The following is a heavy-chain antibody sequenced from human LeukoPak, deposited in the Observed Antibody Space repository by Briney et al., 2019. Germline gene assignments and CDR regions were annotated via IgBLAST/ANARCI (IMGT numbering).Heavy chain of an antibody. J-gene: IGHJ4*02. D-gene: IGHD3-16*01. CDR3: ARHSRLQPTLGGYFDY. Sequence: PSETLSLTCAVSGYSISSGYYRGWIRQPPGKGLEWIGSIYHSGSTYYNPSLKGRVTISVDTSKNQFSLKLSSVTAADTAVYYCARHSRLQPTLGGYFDYWGQGTLVTVSS. CDR1: GYSISSGYY. CDR2: IYHSGST. V-gene: IGHV4-38-2*01.